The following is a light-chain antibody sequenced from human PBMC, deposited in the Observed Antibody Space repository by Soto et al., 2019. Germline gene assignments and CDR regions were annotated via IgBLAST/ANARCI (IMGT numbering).Light chain of an antibody. V-gene: IGLV2-8*01. CDR1: SSDVGGYNY. CDR2: DVS. Sequence: QSALTQPASVSGSPGQSITISCTGTSSDVGGYNYVSWYQQHPGKAPKLMIYDVSNRPSGVPDRFSGSKSGNTASLTVSGLQAEDEADYYCTSYAGGNNVFGTGTKLTVL. CDR3: TSYAGGNNV. J-gene: IGLJ1*01.